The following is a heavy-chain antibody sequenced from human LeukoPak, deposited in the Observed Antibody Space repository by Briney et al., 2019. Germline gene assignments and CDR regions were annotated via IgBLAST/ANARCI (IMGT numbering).Heavy chain of an antibody. Sequence: GGSQRLSCAASGFTFSNFWMHWVRQAPEKGLVWVSRISPDGRKTDYADSVKGRFIISRENAESTLYLQMNILRPEDTAVYYCIRAPRWEGGNNWFDPWGQGTLVTVSS. V-gene: IGHV3-74*01. CDR2: ISPDGRKT. D-gene: IGHD1-26*01. CDR1: GFTFSNFW. CDR3: IRAPRWEGGNNWFDP. J-gene: IGHJ5*02.